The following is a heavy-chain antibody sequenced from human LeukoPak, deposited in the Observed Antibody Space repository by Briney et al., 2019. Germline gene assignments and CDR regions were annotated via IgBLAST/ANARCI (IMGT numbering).Heavy chain of an antibody. CDR2: IFGSGGGA. D-gene: IGHD3-22*01. CDR3: TKTTTGYSSGQYPGWPADH. J-gene: IGHJ4*02. CDR1: GFTFNNYA. Sequence: GGSLRLSCTASGFTFNNYAMYWVRQAPRKGLEWGAGIFGSGGGAHYADSVKGRFTISRDNSKNTVYLQMDSLRGEDTAVYYCTKTTTGYSSGQYPGWPADHWGQGALVTVSS. V-gene: IGHV3-23*01.